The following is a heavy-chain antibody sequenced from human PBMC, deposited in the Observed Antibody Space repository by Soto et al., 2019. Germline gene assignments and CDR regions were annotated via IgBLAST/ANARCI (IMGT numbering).Heavy chain of an antibody. CDR3: AKREDSSRFGGLDI. CDR2: VHSTGGT. J-gene: IGHJ6*02. V-gene: IGHV4-39*01. Sequence: PSETLSLTCTVSGGSITSGGYFWDWIRQPPGKGLEWIGTVHSTGGTYYSPSLRSRVTISVDTSKKLFSLKMTSASATDTAVYCWAKREDSSRFGGLDIWGQGTAVTVSS. CDR1: GGSITSGGYF. D-gene: IGHD3-3*01.